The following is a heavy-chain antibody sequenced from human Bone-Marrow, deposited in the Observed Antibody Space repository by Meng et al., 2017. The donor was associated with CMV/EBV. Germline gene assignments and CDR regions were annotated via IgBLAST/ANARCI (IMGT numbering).Heavy chain of an antibody. CDR3: AREIRADSTYYYYYYGMDV. CDR1: GGSFSGYY. D-gene: IGHD6-13*01. Sequence: GSLRLSCAVYGGSFSGYYWSWIRQPPGKGLEWIGEINHSGSTNYNPSLKSRVTISVDTSKNQFSLKLSSVTAADTAVYYCAREIRADSTYYYYYYGMDVWGQGPTVTVYS. J-gene: IGHJ6*02. CDR2: INHSGST. V-gene: IGHV4-34*01.